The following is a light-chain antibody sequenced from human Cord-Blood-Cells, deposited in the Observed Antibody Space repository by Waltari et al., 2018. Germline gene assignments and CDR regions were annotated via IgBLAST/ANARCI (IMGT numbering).Light chain of an antibody. CDR2: GQS. Sequence: QSVLTQPPSASAPPGPRLTISCTGSSFNIGAGYDGPWYQRLPGTPPRHLNYGQSNRRSGPPDLFSGSKSGTSASLAIPGLQAEDEDDYYCQSYDSSLSGYVFGTGTKVTVL. V-gene: IGLV1-40*01. CDR1: SFNIGAGYD. J-gene: IGLJ1*01. CDR3: QSYDSSLSGYV.